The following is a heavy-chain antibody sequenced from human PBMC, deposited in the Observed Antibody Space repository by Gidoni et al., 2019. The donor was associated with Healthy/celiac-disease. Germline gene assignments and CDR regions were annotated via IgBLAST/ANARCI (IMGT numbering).Heavy chain of an antibody. CDR3: ARIVAAAGTNYYYYGMDV. CDR1: GFSLSTSGMC. J-gene: IGHJ6*02. V-gene: IGHV2-70*15. Sequence: QVTLRESGPALVKPTQTLTLTCTFSGFSLSTSGMCLSWIRQPPGKALEWFARIDWDDDKYYSTSLKTRLTISKDTSKNQVVLTMTNMDPVDTATYYCARIVAAAGTNYYYYGMDVWGQGTTVTVSS. D-gene: IGHD6-13*01. CDR2: IDWDDDK.